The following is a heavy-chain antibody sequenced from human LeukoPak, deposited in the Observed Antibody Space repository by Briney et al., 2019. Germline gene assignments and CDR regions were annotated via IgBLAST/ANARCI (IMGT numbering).Heavy chain of an antibody. D-gene: IGHD3-9*01. CDR1: GFTFSSYG. Sequence: PGGSLRLSCAASGFTFSSYGMSWVRQAPGKGLEWVSAISGSGGSTYYADSVKGRFTISRDNSKNTLYLQMNSLRAEDTAVYYCAKGDDILTGCHYFDYWGQGTLVTVSS. CDR3: AKGDDILTGCHYFDY. V-gene: IGHV3-23*01. CDR2: ISGSGGST. J-gene: IGHJ4*02.